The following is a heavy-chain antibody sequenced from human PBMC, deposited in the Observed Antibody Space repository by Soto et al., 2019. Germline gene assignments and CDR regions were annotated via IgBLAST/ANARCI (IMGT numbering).Heavy chain of an antibody. V-gene: IGHV4-59*01. Sequence: QVQLQESGPGLVKPSETLSLTCTVSGGSISSYYWSWIRQPPGKGLEWIGYIYYSGSTNYNPSLKSRVTISVXTXKXXFSLKLSSVTAADTAVYYCARDIMCTNYYSYGMDVWGQGTTVTVSS. CDR1: GGSISSYY. CDR2: IYYSGST. J-gene: IGHJ6*02. CDR3: ARDIMCTNYYSYGMDV. D-gene: IGHD2-8*01.